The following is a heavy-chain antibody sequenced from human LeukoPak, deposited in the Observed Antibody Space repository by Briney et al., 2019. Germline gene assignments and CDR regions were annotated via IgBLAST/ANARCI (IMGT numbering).Heavy chain of an antibody. CDR1: GFTFSSYS. CDR3: ARSRTGPNWSDP. CDR2: IYSSGTYI. Sequence: GGSLRLSCAASGFTFSSYSMNWVRQAPGKGLEWVSSIYSSGTYIYYADSVKGRFTISRDNAKNSLYLQMNSLRAEDTAVYYCARSRTGPNWSDPWGQGTLVTVPS. D-gene: IGHD1-14*01. J-gene: IGHJ5*02. V-gene: IGHV3-21*01.